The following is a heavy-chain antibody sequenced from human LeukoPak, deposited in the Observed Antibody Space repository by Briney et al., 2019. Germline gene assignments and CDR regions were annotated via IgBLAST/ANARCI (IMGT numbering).Heavy chain of an antibody. J-gene: IGHJ4*02. Sequence: SQTLSLTCTVSGGSISSGDYYWSWIRQHPGEGLEWIGYIYYSGTTYYNPSLQSRVIISVDTSKNQFSLNLSSVTAADTAVYYCASVTAIVPAAMTGYYFDYWGQGILVTVSS. D-gene: IGHD2-2*01. CDR3: ASVTAIVPAAMTGYYFDY. CDR2: IYYSGTT. CDR1: GGSISSGDYY. V-gene: IGHV4-31*03.